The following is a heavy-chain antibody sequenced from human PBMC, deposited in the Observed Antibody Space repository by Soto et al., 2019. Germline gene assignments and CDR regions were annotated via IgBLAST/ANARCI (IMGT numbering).Heavy chain of an antibody. CDR3: ARDFSQYCSGGSCDLGLDY. D-gene: IGHD2-15*01. Sequence: PGGSLRLSCAASGFTFSSYGMHWVRQAPGKGLEWVAVIWYDGSNKYYADSVKGRFTISRDNSKNTLYLQMNSLRAEDTAVYCCARDFSQYCSGGSCDLGLDYWGQGTLVTVS. V-gene: IGHV3-33*01. CDR2: IWYDGSNK. J-gene: IGHJ4*02. CDR1: GFTFSSYG.